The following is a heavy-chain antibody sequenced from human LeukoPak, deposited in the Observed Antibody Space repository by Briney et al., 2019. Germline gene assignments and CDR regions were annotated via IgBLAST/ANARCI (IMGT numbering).Heavy chain of an antibody. CDR2: INPNSGGT. CDR3: ARIGVYSGSDSSIDF. V-gene: IGHV1-2*02. Sequence: ASVKVSCKASGYTFTDYYMHWVRQAPGQGLEWMAWINPNSGGTNYAQKFQGRVTVTRDTSITTAYMELSRLRSDDTAVYFCARIGVYSGSDSSIDFWGQGTLVTVSS. CDR1: GYTFTDYY. D-gene: IGHD5-12*01. J-gene: IGHJ4*02.